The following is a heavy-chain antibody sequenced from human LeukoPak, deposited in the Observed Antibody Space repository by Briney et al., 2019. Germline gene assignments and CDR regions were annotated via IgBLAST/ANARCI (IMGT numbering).Heavy chain of an antibody. Sequence: SETLSPTCTVSGGSISSSSYYWGWIRQPPGKGLEWIGSIYYSGSTYYNPSLKSRVTISVDTSKNQFSLKLSSVTAADTAVYYCARVSIKQYYFDYWGQGTLVTVSS. CDR1: GGSISSSSYY. V-gene: IGHV4-39*07. CDR2: IYYSGST. D-gene: IGHD6-19*01. J-gene: IGHJ4*02. CDR3: ARVSIKQYYFDY.